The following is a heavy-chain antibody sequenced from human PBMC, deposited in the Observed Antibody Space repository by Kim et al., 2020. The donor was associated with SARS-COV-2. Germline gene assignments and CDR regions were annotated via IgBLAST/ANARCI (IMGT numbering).Heavy chain of an antibody. CDR2: ISSSSSYI. CDR3: ARAANPYGSGSYYHFDY. V-gene: IGHV3-21*01. Sequence: GGSLRLSCAASGFTFSSYSMNWVRQAPGKGLEWVSSISSSSSYIYYADSVKGRFTISRDNAKNSLYLQMNSLRAEDTAVYYCARAANPYGSGSYYHFDYWGQGTLVTVSS. D-gene: IGHD3-10*01. J-gene: IGHJ4*02. CDR1: GFTFSSYS.